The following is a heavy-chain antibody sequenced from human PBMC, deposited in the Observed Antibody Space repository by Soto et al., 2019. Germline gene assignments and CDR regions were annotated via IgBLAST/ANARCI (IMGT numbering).Heavy chain of an antibody. Sequence: PGGSLRLSCAASGFTFSSYGMHWVRQAPGKGLEWVAVISYDGSNKYYADSVKGRFTISRDNSKNTLYLQMNSLRAEDTAVYYCAKVGPHSRYYYYGMDVWGQGTTVTVSS. CDR2: ISYDGSNK. J-gene: IGHJ6*02. CDR3: AKVGPHSRYYYYGMDV. V-gene: IGHV3-30*18. D-gene: IGHD2-15*01. CDR1: GFTFSSYG.